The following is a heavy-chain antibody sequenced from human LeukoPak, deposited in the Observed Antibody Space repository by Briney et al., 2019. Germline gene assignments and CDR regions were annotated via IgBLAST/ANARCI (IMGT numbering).Heavy chain of an antibody. CDR2: INHSGST. J-gene: IGHJ5*02. CDR1: GGSISSSSYY. V-gene: IGHV4-39*07. CDR3: ARVDWFDP. Sequence: SETLSLTCTVSGGSISSSSYYWSWIRQPPGKGLEWIGEINHSGSTNYNPSLESRVTISVDTSKNQFSLKLSSVTAADTAVYYCARVDWFDPWGQGTLATVSS.